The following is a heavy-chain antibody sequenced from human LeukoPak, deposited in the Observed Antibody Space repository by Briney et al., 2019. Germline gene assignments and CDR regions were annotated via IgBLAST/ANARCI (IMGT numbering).Heavy chain of an antibody. CDR3: ARLLRLYFDY. CDR2: IYYSGST. V-gene: IGHV4-39*01. D-gene: IGHD4-17*01. J-gene: IGHJ4*02. Sequence: PSETLSLTCTVSGGSISSSSYYWGWIRQPPGKGLEWIGSIYYSGSTYYNPSLKSRVTISVDTSKNQFSLKLSSVTAADTAVYYCARLLRLYFDYWGQGTLVTVSS. CDR1: GGSISSSSYY.